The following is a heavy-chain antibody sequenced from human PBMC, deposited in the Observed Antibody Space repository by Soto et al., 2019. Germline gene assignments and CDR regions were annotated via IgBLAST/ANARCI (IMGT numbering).Heavy chain of an antibody. D-gene: IGHD3-3*01. CDR1: GYTFTSYY. Sequence: ASVKVSCKASGYTFTSYYMHWVRQAPGQGLEWMGIINPSGGSTSYAQKFQGRVTMTRDTSTSTVYMELSSLRPEDTAVYYCARISSTYYDFYYYYGMDVWGQGTTVTVSS. V-gene: IGHV1-46*01. CDR2: INPSGGST. CDR3: ARISSTYYDFYYYYGMDV. J-gene: IGHJ6*02.